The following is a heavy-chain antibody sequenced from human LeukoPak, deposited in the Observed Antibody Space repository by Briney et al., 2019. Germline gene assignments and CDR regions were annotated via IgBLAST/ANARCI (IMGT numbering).Heavy chain of an antibody. CDR2: IKSQTDGGTT. CDR3: TTYNDRDAFNI. Sequence: KPGGSLRLSCAASGFTFSNAWMSWVRQAPGKALEWVGRIKSQTDGGTTDEAAPVKGRFTISRDDSKNTLYLHMNSLKTEDTAVYYCTTYNDRDAFNIWGQGTMVTVSP. J-gene: IGHJ3*02. CDR1: GFTFSNAW. V-gene: IGHV3-15*01. D-gene: IGHD1-14*01.